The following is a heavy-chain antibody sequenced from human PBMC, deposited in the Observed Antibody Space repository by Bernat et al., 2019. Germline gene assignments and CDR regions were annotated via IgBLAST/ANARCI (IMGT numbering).Heavy chain of an antibody. Sequence: EVQLVETGGGLIQPEGSLRLSCAASGFTVSSNYMSWVRQAPGKGLEWVSVIYSGGSTYYADSVKGRFTISRDNSKNTLYLQMNSLRAEDTAVYYCARDYYGSGPLDYWGQGTLVTVSS. J-gene: IGHJ4*02. CDR3: ARDYYGSGPLDY. D-gene: IGHD3-10*01. V-gene: IGHV3-53*02. CDR2: IYSGGST. CDR1: GFTVSSNY.